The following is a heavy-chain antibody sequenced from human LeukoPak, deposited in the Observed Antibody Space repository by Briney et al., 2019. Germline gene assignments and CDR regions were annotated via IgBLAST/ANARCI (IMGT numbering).Heavy chain of an antibody. V-gene: IGHV1-24*01. D-gene: IGHD3-22*01. Sequence: ASVKVSCKVSGYTLTELSMHWVRQAPGKGLEWMGGFDPEDGETIYAQKFQGRVTMTEDTSTDTAYMELSSLRSEDTAVYYCATDSPNSPYYDSSGYNLGLDYWGQGTLVTVSS. CDR2: FDPEDGET. J-gene: IGHJ4*02. CDR3: ATDSPNSPYYDSSGYNLGLDY. CDR1: GYTLTELS.